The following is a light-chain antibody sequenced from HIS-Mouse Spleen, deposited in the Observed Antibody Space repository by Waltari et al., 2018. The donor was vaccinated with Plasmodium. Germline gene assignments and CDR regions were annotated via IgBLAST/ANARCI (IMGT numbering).Light chain of an antibody. CDR1: SRDVGGSKY. CDR2: EVR. V-gene: IGLV2-14*01. CDR3: SSYTSSSTYV. J-gene: IGLJ1*01. Sequence: QSPLTQPASVSGSPGQPITLSCTGTSRDVGGSKYASWYQQHPGNAPKLMIYEVRNRPSGVSNRFSGSKSGNAASLTISGRQSEDEADYYCSSYTSSSTYVFGTGTKVTVL.